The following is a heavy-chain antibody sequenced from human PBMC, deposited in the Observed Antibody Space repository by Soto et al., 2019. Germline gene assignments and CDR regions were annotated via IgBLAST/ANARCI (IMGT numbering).Heavy chain of an antibody. CDR2: ITSDGKSK. V-gene: IGHV3-74*01. D-gene: IGHD2-21*02. J-gene: IGHJ5*02. Sequence: QAGVSLRLSCAASGFNFTNHWMHWVRQAPGKGLVWVSRITSDGKSKAYAESVKGRFAISRDNAKNTVYLQMNGLTVEDTAVYYCARESGDWPLNWFDPWGKGTLVTVSS. CDR3: ARESGDWPLNWFDP. CDR1: GFNFTNHW.